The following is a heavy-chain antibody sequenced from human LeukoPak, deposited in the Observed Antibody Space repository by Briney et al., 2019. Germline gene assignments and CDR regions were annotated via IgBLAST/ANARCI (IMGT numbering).Heavy chain of an antibody. V-gene: IGHV4-4*02. CDR1: GGSISSSNW. CDR2: IYHSGST. J-gene: IGHJ6*03. Sequence: PSEALSLTCAVSGGSISSSNWWSWVRQPPGKGLEWIGEIYHSGSTNYNPSLKSRVTISVDKSKNQFSLKLSSVTAADTAVYYCARERIAAAGTYYYYYMDVWGKGTTVTVSS. D-gene: IGHD6-13*01. CDR3: ARERIAAAGTYYYYYMDV.